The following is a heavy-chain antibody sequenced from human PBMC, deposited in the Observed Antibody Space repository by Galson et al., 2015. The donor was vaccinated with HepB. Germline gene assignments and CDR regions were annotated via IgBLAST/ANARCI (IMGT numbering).Heavy chain of an antibody. CDR1: GFAFSRHS. V-gene: IGHV3-30-3*01. CDR3: AKDFILIGFDI. J-gene: IGHJ3*02. CDR2: ILHDGGNK. Sequence: SLRLSCAASGFAFSRHSMHWVRQAPGKGLEWVALILHDGGNKYYADSFKGRVTISRDNVNNTVYLQMNSLRAEDTAVYYCAKDFILIGFDIWGQGSLVIVSS.